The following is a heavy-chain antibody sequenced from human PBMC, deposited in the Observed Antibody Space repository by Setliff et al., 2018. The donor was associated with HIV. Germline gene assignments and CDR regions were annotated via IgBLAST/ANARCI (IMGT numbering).Heavy chain of an antibody. D-gene: IGHD3-22*01. Sequence: SETLSLTCAVYGGSFSAYYWSWIRQTPGKGLEWIGEINHSGGTNYNPSLKSRVTMSVDTSKNQFSLKLSSVTAADTAVYYCARRARDSSGYYYSYRHYYYYMDVWGKGTTVTVSS. J-gene: IGHJ6*03. CDR3: ARRARDSSGYYYSYRHYYYYMDV. CDR1: GGSFSAYY. V-gene: IGHV4-34*01. CDR2: INHSGGT.